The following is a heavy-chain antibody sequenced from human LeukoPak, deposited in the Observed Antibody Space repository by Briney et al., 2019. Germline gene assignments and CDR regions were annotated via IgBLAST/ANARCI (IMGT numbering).Heavy chain of an antibody. Sequence: SETLSLTCTVSGGSISSYYWSWIRQPPGKGLEWIGYIYYSGSTNYNPSLKSRVTISVGTSKNQFSLNLSSVTAADTAVYYCARSDGYGLVGIWGQGTMVTVSS. J-gene: IGHJ3*02. CDR1: GGSISSYY. D-gene: IGHD3-10*01. CDR2: IYYSGST. CDR3: ARSDGYGLVGI. V-gene: IGHV4-59*12.